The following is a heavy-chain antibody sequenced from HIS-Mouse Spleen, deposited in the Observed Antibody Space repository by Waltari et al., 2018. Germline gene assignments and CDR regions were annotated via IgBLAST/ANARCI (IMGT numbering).Heavy chain of an antibody. Sequence: LQLQESGPGLVKPSETLSLTCTVSGGSISSSSYYWGWIRQPPGKGLEWVGRIKSKTDGGTTDYAAPVKGRFTISRDDSKNTLYLQMNSLKTEDTAVYYCTTDPNSGYPDYWCQGTLVTVSS. V-gene: IGHV3-15*01. CDR2: IKSKTDGGTT. D-gene: IGHD5-12*01. CDR3: TTDPNSGYPDY. CDR1: GGSISSSSYY. J-gene: IGHJ4*02.